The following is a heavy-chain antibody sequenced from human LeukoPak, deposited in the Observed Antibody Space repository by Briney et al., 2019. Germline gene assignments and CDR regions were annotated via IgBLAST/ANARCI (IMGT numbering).Heavy chain of an antibody. Sequence: ASVKVSCKASGYTFTSYDINWVRQATGQGLEWMGRMNPNSGNTGYAQKFQGRVTITRNTSISTAYMELSSLRSEDTAVYYCARGDYVWGSYRAPHDYWGQGTLVTVSS. CDR2: MNPNSGNT. V-gene: IGHV1-8*03. CDR3: ARGDYVWGSYRAPHDY. D-gene: IGHD3-16*02. J-gene: IGHJ4*02. CDR1: GYTFTSYD.